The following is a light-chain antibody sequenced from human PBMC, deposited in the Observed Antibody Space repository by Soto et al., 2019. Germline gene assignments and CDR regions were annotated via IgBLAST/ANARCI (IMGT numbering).Light chain of an antibody. CDR2: GAS. CDR1: QNLSRYF. Sequence: EIVLPQSPGTLSLSPGDSSSLSCRGRQNLSRYFLAWYQHKPGQANRLLISGASRRATGIPDRFSGAGSGTDFTLTISRLEPEDFALYYCQQHDILPITVGQGKRLEIK. CDR3: QQHDILPIT. J-gene: IGKJ5*01. V-gene: IGKV3-20*01.